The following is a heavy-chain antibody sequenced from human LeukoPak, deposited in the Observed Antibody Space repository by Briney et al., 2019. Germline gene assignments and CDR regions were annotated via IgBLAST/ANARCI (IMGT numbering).Heavy chain of an antibody. CDR3: ANDLGWIQLNLG. Sequence: GGSLRLSCAVSGFTVSGDYMSWVRQAPGKGLEWVSVMYSGGATYYADSVKGRFTISRDNSKNTLYLQMNSLRVEDTAVYYCANDLGWIQLNLGRGQGTLVTVSS. D-gene: IGHD5-18*01. V-gene: IGHV3-53*01. CDR2: MYSGGAT. CDR1: GFTVSGDY. J-gene: IGHJ4*02.